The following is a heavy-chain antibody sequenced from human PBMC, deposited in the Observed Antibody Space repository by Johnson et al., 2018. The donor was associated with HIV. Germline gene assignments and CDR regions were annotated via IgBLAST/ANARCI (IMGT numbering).Heavy chain of an antibody. J-gene: IGHJ3*01. Sequence: VQLVESGGGVVRPGGSLRLSCAASGFIVSSKYMTWFRQAPGKGLEWVSVLYADGRTYYADSVQGRFTVSSDYSEKTLYLQLNSLRAEDTALYYCARGGLGYQNIHDAFDVWGQGTMVTVSS. V-gene: IGHV3-66*01. CDR2: LYADGRT. D-gene: IGHD2-2*01. CDR1: GFIVSSKY. CDR3: ARGGLGYQNIHDAFDV.